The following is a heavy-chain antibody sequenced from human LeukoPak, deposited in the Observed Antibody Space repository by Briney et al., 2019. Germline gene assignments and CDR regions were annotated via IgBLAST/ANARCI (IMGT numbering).Heavy chain of an antibody. CDR2: INAGNANT. J-gene: IGHJ4*02. Sequence: GASGKVSCKASGYILTSYAIHWVRQAPGQRLEWMAWINAGNANTKYSKKFQGRVTIPSDTSASTAYMELSSLRSEDTVVYYWARGGTYQLLFHYWGQGTLVTVSS. V-gene: IGHV1-3*01. D-gene: IGHD2-2*01. CDR3: ARGGTYQLLFHY. CDR1: GYILTSYA.